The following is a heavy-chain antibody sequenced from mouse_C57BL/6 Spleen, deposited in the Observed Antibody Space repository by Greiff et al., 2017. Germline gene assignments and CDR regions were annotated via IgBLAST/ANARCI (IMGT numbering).Heavy chain of an antibody. Sequence: EVKLQQSGPELVKPGASVKISCKASGYSFTDYNMNWVKQSNGKSLEWIGVINPNYGTTSYNQKFKGKATLTVDQSSSTAYMQLNSLTSEDSAVYYCAREYYYGSSSYWYFDVWGTGTTVTVSS. CDR1: GYSFTDYN. CDR2: INPNYGTT. V-gene: IGHV1-39*01. D-gene: IGHD1-1*01. J-gene: IGHJ1*03. CDR3: AREYYYGSSSYWYFDV.